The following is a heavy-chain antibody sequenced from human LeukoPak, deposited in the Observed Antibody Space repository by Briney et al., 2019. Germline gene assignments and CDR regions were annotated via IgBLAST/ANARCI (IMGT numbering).Heavy chain of an antibody. CDR3: ARDRRDVKNWFDP. J-gene: IGHJ5*02. Sequence: GGSLRLSCAASGFTFSSYGMHWVRQAPGKGLEWVAVIWYDGSNKYYADSVKGRFTISRDNSKNTLYLQMNSLRAEDTAVYYCARDRRDVKNWFDPWGQGTLVTVSS. CDR2: IWYDGSNK. CDR1: GFTFSSYG. V-gene: IGHV3-30*19.